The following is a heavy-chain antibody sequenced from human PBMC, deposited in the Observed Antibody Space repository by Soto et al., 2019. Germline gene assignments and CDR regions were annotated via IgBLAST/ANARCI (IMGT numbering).Heavy chain of an antibody. CDR1: GGSISSGGYY. V-gene: IGHV4-31*03. J-gene: IGHJ6*02. CDR3: ARDIWFGELLSPYYYYGMDV. D-gene: IGHD3-10*01. Sequence: SETLSLTCTVSGGSISSGGYYWSWIRQHPGKGLEWIGYIYYSGSTYYNPSLKSRVTISVDTSKNQFPLKLSSVTAADTAVYYCARDIWFGELLSPYYYYGMDVWGQGTTVTVSS. CDR2: IYYSGST.